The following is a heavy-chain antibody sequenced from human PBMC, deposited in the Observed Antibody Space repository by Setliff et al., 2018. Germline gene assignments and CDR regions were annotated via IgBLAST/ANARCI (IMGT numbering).Heavy chain of an antibody. Sequence: ASVKVSCKASGYTFANSIVSWVRQAPGQGLEWMGWISAYNGNTHIKEKFQGRVSMTTDTSTNTGYMELRNLTPDDTAVYFCERLVRYCTQRACQRTQDADLWGKGTQVTVSS. V-gene: IGHV1-18*04. D-gene: IGHD2-8*01. CDR3: ERLVRYCTQRACQRTQDADL. CDR2: ISAYNGNT. J-gene: IGHJ5*02. CDR1: GYTFANSI.